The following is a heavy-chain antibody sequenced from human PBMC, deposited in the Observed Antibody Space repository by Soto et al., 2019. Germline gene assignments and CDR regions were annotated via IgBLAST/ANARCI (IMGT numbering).Heavy chain of an antibody. V-gene: IGHV3-48*01. CDR1: GFTFSSYS. J-gene: IGHJ4*02. CDR2: ISSSSSTI. Sequence: EVQLVESGGGLVQPGGSLRLSCAASGFTFSSYSMNWVRQAPGKGLEWVSYISSSSSTIYYADSVKGRFTISRDNAKNSLYLQMNSLRAEDTAVYYCARGSAHDSLTGYYHVDYWGQGTLVTVSS. D-gene: IGHD3-9*01. CDR3: ARGSAHDSLTGYYHVDY.